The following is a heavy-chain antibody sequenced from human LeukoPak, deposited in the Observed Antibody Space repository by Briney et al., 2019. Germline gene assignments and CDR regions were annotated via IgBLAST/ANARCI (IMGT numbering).Heavy chain of an antibody. J-gene: IGHJ4*02. D-gene: IGHD3-10*01. CDR2: ISWDGGST. CDR1: GFTFDDYA. Sequence: GGSLRLSCAASGFTFDDYAMHWVRQAPGKGLEWVSLISWDGGSTYYADSVKGRFTISRDNSKNSLYLQMNSLRAEDTALYYCAKSREKRGALVPLDYWGQGTLVTVSS. CDR3: AKSREKRGALVPLDY. V-gene: IGHV3-43D*03.